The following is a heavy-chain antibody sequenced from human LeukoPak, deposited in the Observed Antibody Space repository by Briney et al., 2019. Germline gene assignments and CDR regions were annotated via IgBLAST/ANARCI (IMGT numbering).Heavy chain of an antibody. CDR2: MNPHRGKT. Sequence: ASVKVSCKASGYTFISYDINWVRQAPGQRREWMGWMNPHRGKTDYVHKFQRRVTMNRHTPISTAYMELSSLRSEDTAVYYCARSDLLWFVSEQIKYYHYMDVWGKGTTVTVSS. J-gene: IGHJ6*03. CDR1: GYTFISYD. D-gene: IGHD3-10*01. CDR3: ARSDLLWFVSEQIKYYHYMDV. V-gene: IGHV1-8*01.